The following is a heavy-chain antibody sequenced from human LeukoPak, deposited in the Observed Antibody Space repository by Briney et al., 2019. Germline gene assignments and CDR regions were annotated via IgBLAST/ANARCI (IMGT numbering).Heavy chain of an antibody. J-gene: IGHJ1*01. CDR2: IYYRGST. V-gene: IGHV4-39*01. CDR1: GDSISSSSYY. D-gene: IGHD3-22*01. Sequence: PSETLSLTCTISGDSISSSSYYWGWIRHPPGKGLEWIGDIYYRGSTYYSPSLKSRVSISIDTSNNQFSLTLNSVTAADTALYFCARRRYYDSTGYLDWGQGTLVTVSS. CDR3: ARRRYYDSTGYLD.